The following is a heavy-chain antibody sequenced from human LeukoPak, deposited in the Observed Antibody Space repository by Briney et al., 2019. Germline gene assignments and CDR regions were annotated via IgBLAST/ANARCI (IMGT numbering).Heavy chain of an antibody. CDR1: GGSISSYY. Sequence: TSETLSLTCTVSGGSISSYYWSWIRQPPGKGLEWIGYIYYSGSTNYNPSLKSRVTISVDTSKNQFSLKLSSATAADTAVYYCAGSIGAVAGPFDYWGQGTLVTVSS. V-gene: IGHV4-59*01. CDR2: IYYSGST. J-gene: IGHJ4*02. D-gene: IGHD6-19*01. CDR3: AGSIGAVAGPFDY.